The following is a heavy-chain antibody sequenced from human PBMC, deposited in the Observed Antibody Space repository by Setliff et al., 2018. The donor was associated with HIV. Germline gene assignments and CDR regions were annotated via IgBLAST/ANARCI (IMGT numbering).Heavy chain of an antibody. CDR2: IYSGGST. J-gene: IGHJ6*02. CDR1: GFTVSSNY. D-gene: IGHD3-10*01. Sequence: ETLRLSCAASGFTVSSNYMSWVRQAPGKGLEWVSVIYSGGSTYYADSVKGRFTISRDNSKNTLYLQMNSLRAEDTAVYYCASSITMVRGVIFYYYYGMDVWGQGTTVTVSS. CDR3: ASSITMVRGVIFYYYYGMDV. V-gene: IGHV3-53*01.